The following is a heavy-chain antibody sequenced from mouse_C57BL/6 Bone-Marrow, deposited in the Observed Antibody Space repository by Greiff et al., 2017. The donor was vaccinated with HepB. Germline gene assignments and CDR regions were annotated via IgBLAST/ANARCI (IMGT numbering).Heavy chain of an antibody. Sequence: EVMLVESGEGLVKPGGSLKLSCAASGFTFSSYAMSWVRQTPEKRLEWVAYISSGGDYIYYADTVKGLFTISRDNARNTLYLQMSSLKSEDTAMYYCTRGGGSTGTWGQGTLVTVSA. D-gene: IGHD4-1*02. CDR2: ISSGGDYI. V-gene: IGHV5-9-1*02. J-gene: IGHJ3*01. CDR1: GFTFSSYA. CDR3: TRGGGSTGT.